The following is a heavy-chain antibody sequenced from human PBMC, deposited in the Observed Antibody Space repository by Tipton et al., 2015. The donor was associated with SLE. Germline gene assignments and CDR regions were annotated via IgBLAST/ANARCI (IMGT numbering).Heavy chain of an antibody. V-gene: IGHV4-38-2*01. CDR2: IYHSGST. CDR3: ARAGDY. J-gene: IGHJ4*02. Sequence: TLSLTCAFSGYSFSSGYYWGWIRQPPGKGLEWIGSIYHSGSTYYNPSLKSRVTISVDTSKNQFSLKLSSVTAADTAVYYCARAGDYWGQGTLVTVSS. CDR1: GYSFSSGYY.